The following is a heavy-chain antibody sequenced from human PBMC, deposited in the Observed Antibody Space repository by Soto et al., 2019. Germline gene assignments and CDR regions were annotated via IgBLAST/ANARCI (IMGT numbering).Heavy chain of an antibody. CDR3: VSYRGAFYFDH. CDR2: VYYGGT. V-gene: IGHV4-59*01. D-gene: IGHD4-4*01. J-gene: IGHJ4*02. Sequence: KPSETLSLTCTVSGGSMSSNYWSWIRQSPGKGLEWIGFVYYGGTNYNPSFESRVTMSVDTPKNQFSLELNSVTAADTAVYYCVSYRGAFYFDHWGQGALVTVSS. CDR1: GGSMSSNY.